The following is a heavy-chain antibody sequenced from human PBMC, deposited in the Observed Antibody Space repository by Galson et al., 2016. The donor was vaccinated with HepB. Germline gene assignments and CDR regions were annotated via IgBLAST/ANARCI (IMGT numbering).Heavy chain of an antibody. CDR1: GFTFSSHW. CDR3: RIGAAGFDF. CDR2: LKSDGTST. V-gene: IGHV3-74*01. J-gene: IGHJ4*02. Sequence: SLRLSCAASGFTFSSHWMHWVRQAPGKGLVCVSRLKSDGTSTYYADSVKGRFTISRDNAKNTLYLQMNSPRAEDTAVYYCRIGAAGFDFWGQGTLVTVSS. D-gene: IGHD6-13*01.